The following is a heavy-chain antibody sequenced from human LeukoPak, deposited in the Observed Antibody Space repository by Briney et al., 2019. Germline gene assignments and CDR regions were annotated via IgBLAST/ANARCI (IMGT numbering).Heavy chain of an antibody. CDR3: ARERYSSCFTPQYNWFDP. CDR1: GYPISSGYY. Sequence: KPSETLSLTCTVSGYPISSGYYWGWIRQPPGKGLEWIGSIYHSGSTYYNPSLKSRVTISVDTSKNQFSLKLSSVTAADTAVYYCARERYSSCFTPQYNWFDPWGQGTLVTVSS. V-gene: IGHV4-38-2*02. CDR2: IYHSGST. J-gene: IGHJ5*02. D-gene: IGHD6-13*01.